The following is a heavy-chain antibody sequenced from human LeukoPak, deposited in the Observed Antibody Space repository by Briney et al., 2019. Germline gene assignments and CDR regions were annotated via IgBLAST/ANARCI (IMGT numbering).Heavy chain of an antibody. V-gene: IGHV4-31*03. D-gene: IGHD6-13*01. J-gene: IGHJ4*02. CDR2: IYYSGST. CDR1: GGSISSGGYY. CDR3: ASSIYRSSSLDY. Sequence: PSETLSLTCTVSGGSISSGGYYWSWIRQHPGKGLEWIGYIYYSGSTYYNPSLKSRVTISVDTSKNQFSLKLSSVTAADTAVYYCASSIYRSSSLDYWGQGTLVTVSS.